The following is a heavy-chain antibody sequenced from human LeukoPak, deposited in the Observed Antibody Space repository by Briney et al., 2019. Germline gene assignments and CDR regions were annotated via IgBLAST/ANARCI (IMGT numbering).Heavy chain of an antibody. V-gene: IGHV3-15*01. J-gene: IGHJ4*02. D-gene: IGHD6-25*01. CDR3: TTVGSAWNFDY. Sequence: GGSLRLSCPASGFTFSNAWMTWVRQAPGKGLEWIARIKSKTNGGTIDYAAPVKGRFTISRDDSKDTLYLQMNILKIEGAAVYYCTTVGSAWNFDYWGQGTLVTVSS. CDR2: IKSKTNGGTI. CDR1: GFTFSNAW.